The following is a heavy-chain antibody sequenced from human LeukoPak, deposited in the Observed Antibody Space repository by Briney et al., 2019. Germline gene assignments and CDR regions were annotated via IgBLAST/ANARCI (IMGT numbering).Heavy chain of an antibody. CDR2: IKRKIVGGTT. Sequence: GGPLRLSCEAPGSTFIAAWLGWARKAQGKGLEWVGRIKRKIVGGTTDYAAPVKGRFTISRDDSKDTLYLQMNSLKTEDTAVYYCTADLRRTYRDSSDYLLSDSWGQGTLVTVSS. V-gene: IGHV3-15*01. J-gene: IGHJ4*02. D-gene: IGHD3-22*01. CDR1: GSTFIAAW. CDR3: TADLRRTYRDSSDYLLSDS.